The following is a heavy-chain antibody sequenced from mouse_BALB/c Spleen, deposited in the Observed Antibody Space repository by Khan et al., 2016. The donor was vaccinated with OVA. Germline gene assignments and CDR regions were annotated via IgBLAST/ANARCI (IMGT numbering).Heavy chain of an antibody. CDR1: GFSLSRYN. CDR2: IWGGGGT. V-gene: IGHV2-6-4*01. J-gene: IGHJ4*01. D-gene: IGHD2-14*01. CDR3: ARAYYRSDGYYAMDY. Sequence: QVQLQQSGPGLVAPSQSLSITCTVSGFSLSRYNIHWVRQPPGKGLEWLGMIWGGGGTDYNSTLKSRLSISKDNSKRQVFLKMNSLQTDDSAMYYCARAYYRSDGYYAMDYWGQGTSVTVSS.